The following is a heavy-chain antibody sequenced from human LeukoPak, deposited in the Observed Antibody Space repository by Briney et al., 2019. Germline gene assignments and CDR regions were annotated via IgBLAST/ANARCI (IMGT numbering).Heavy chain of an antibody. CDR3: ARDKIRIAAADY. V-gene: IGHV1-18*01. CDR1: GYTFTSYG. Sequence: ASVKVSCKASGYTFTSYGISWVRQAPGQGLEWMGWISAYNGNTNYAQKLQGRVTMTTDTPTSTAYMELMSLRSDDTAVYYCARDKIRIAAADYWGQGTLVTVSS. CDR2: ISAYNGNT. J-gene: IGHJ4*02. D-gene: IGHD6-13*01.